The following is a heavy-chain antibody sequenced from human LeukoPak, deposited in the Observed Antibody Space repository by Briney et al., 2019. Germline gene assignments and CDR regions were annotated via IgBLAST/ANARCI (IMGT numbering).Heavy chain of an antibody. CDR1: RFTFSSFC. CDR2: INEDGSIT. J-gene: IGHJ4*02. Sequence: GGSHRLSCAASRFTFSSFCLVWVRHFPGKGLMWVSRINEDGSITNSVDSAKGRCTVSRDNAKNTLFLQMNSLRAEDTAVYYCARDLPYCSGADCSVSEELDFWGQRTLVTASS. CDR3: ARDLPYCSGADCSVSEELDF. V-gene: IGHV3-74*01. D-gene: IGHD2-15*01.